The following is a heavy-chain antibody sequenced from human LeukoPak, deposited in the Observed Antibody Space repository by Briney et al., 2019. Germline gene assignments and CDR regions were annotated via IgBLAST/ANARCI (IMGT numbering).Heavy chain of an antibody. J-gene: IGHJ3*02. D-gene: IGHD4-17*01. CDR2: IIHIFGTA. Sequence: SVKVSCEASGGTFSSYAISWVRQAPGQGLEWMGGIIHIFGTANYAQKFQGRVTITADESTSTAYMELSSLRSEDTAVYYCARDCTTVTTGRAFDIWGQGTMVTVSS. CDR3: ARDCTTVTTGRAFDI. CDR1: GGTFSSYA. V-gene: IGHV1-69*13.